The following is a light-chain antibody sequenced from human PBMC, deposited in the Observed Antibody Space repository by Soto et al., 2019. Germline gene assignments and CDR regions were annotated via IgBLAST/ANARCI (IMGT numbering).Light chain of an antibody. CDR2: GAS. CDR3: QQYGSLPRT. Sequence: EIVLTQSPGTLSLSPGERATLSCRASQSVSSSSLAWYQQKPSQAPRLLIYGASSRATAIPDRFSGSGSGTDLTLTISRLEPEDFAVYYCQQYGSLPRTFGQGTNVEIK. V-gene: IGKV3-20*01. CDR1: QSVSSSS. J-gene: IGKJ1*01.